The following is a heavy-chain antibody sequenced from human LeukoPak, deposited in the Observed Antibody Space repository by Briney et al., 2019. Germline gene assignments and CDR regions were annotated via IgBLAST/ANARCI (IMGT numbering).Heavy chain of an antibody. CDR2: INPNSGGT. V-gene: IGHV1-2*02. CDR1: GYTFTGYY. J-gene: IGHJ5*02. Sequence: ASVKVSCKASGYTFTGYYMHWARQAPGQGLEWMGWINPNSGGTNYAQEFQGRVTMTRDTSISTVDMELSRLRADDTAVYYCARDRRPGVTGGEVVFRGNWFDPWGQGTLVTVSS. D-gene: IGHD2-8*02. CDR3: ARDRRPGVTGGEVVFRGNWFDP.